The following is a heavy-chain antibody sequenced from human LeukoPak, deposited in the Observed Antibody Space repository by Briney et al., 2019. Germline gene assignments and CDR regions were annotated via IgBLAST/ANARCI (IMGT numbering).Heavy chain of an antibody. D-gene: IGHD1-26*01. Sequence: SGGSLRLSCSASGFSFSSYAMHWVRQAPGRGLEYVSAISSNGGSTYYADSVKGRFTISRDNSKNTLYLQMNSLRAEDTAVYYGARVSGSYFNAFDYWGQGTLVTVSS. J-gene: IGHJ4*02. CDR1: GFSFSSYA. V-gene: IGHV3-64*04. CDR3: ARVSGSYFNAFDY. CDR2: ISSNGGST.